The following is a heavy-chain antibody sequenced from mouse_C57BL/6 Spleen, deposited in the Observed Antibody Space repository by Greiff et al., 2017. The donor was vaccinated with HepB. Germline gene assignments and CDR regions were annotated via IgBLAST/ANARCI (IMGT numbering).Heavy chain of an antibody. V-gene: IGHV1-52*01. D-gene: IGHD2-2*01. CDR1: GYTFTSYW. CDR3: ARDGYGELYYAMDY. CDR2: IDPSDSET. Sequence: QVQLQQPGAELVRPGSSVKLSCKASGYTFTSYWMHWVKQRPIQGLEWIGNIDPSDSETHYNQKFKDKATLTVDKSSSTAYMQLSSLTSADSAVYYCARDGYGELYYAMDYWGQGTSVTVSS. J-gene: IGHJ4*01.